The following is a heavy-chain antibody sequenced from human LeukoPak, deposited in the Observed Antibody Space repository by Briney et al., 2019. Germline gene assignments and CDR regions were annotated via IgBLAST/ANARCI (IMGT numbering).Heavy chain of an antibody. D-gene: IGHD5-24*01. CDR3: AKDGYNYYY. CDR2: ISWNSGSI. J-gene: IGHJ4*02. CDR1: GFTFDDYA. Sequence: QSGGSLRLSCAASGFTFDDYAMHWVRQAPGKGLEWVSGISWNSGSIGYADSVKGRFTISRDNAKNSLYLQMNSLGAEDTALYYCAKDGYNYYYWGQGTLVTVSS. V-gene: IGHV3-9*01.